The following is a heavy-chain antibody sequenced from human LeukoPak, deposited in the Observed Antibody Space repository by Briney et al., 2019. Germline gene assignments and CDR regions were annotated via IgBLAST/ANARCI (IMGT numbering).Heavy chain of an antibody. V-gene: IGHV4-39*07. Sequence: SETLSLTCTVSGGSITSGSFYWGWIRQPPGKGLEWIGSIYYNGSTYYNPSLKSRITMSLDTSKNHFSLKLSSVTPADTAVYYCVRDKSFEVVNFFDSWGQGTLVTVSS. CDR2: IYYNGST. CDR3: VRDKSFEVVNFFDS. J-gene: IGHJ4*02. CDR1: GGSITSGSFY. D-gene: IGHD3-3*01.